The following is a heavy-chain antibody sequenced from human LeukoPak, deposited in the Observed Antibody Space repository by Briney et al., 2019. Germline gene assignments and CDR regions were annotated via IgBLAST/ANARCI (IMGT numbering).Heavy chain of an antibody. CDR2: IYYSGST. D-gene: IGHD3-22*01. Sequence: SETLSLTCTVSGGSISSGDYYWSWIRQPPGKGLEWIGYIYYSGSTNYNPSLKSRVTMSVDTSKNQFSLKLSSVTALDTAVYYCARIVVDNPDFYYYYMDVWGKGTTVTVSS. V-gene: IGHV4-30-4*01. CDR3: ARIVVDNPDFYYYYMDV. J-gene: IGHJ6*03. CDR1: GGSISSGDYY.